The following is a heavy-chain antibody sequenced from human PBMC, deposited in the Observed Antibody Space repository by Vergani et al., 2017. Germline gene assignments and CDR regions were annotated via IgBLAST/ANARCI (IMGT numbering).Heavy chain of an antibody. V-gene: IGHV1-18*01. Sequence: QVQLVQSGAEVKKPGASVKVSCKASGYTFTSYGISWVRQAPGQGLEWMGWISAYNGTTNYAQKLQGRVTMTTDTSTSTAYMELRDLRSDDTAVYYCARVTQYCGSTSCXLDYWGQGTLVTVSS. CDR1: GYTFTSYG. J-gene: IGHJ4*02. CDR2: ISAYNGTT. CDR3: ARVTQYCGSTSCXLDY. D-gene: IGHD2-2*01.